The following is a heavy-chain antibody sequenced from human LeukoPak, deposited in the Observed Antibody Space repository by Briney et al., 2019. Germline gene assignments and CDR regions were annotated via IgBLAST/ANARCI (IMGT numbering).Heavy chain of an antibody. J-gene: IGHJ3*02. CDR2: VSGTTLST. D-gene: IGHD6-19*01. CDR3: AKLAVAGETDAFDI. V-gene: IGHV3-23*01. Sequence: GGSLRLSCAASGFTFSNYMMTWVRQAPGKGLQWVSTVSGTTLSTYYADSVKGRFTISRDNSKNTLYLQMNSLRAEDTAVYYCAKLAVAGETDAFDIWGQGTMVTVSS. CDR1: GFTFSNYM.